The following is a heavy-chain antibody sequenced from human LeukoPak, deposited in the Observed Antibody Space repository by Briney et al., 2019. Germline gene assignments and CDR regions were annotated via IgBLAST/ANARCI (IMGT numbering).Heavy chain of an antibody. CDR2: IYSGGST. CDR1: GFTVSSNY. D-gene: IGHD3-16*02. V-gene: IGHV3-66*01. CDR3: ARAKDYDYVWGSYRPNWFDP. J-gene: IGHJ5*02. Sequence: TGGSLRLSCAASGFTVSSNYMSWVRQAPGKGLEWVSVIYSGGSTYYADSVKGRFTISRDNFKNTLYLQMNSLRAEDTAVYYCARAKDYDYVWGSYRPNWFDPWGQGTLVTVSS.